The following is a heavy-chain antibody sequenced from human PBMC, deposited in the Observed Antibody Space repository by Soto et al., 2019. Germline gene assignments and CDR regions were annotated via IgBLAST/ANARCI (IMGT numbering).Heavy chain of an antibody. CDR2: ISYDGSNK. V-gene: IGHV3-30*18. CDR3: AKDENLSSWYTGGHYMDV. Sequence: GGSLRLSCAASGFTFSSYGMHWVRQAPGKGLEWVAVISYDGSNKYYADSVKGRFTISRDNSKNTLYLQMNSLRAEDTAVYYCAKDENLSSWYTGGHYMDVWGKGTTVTVSS. J-gene: IGHJ6*03. CDR1: GFTFSSYG. D-gene: IGHD6-13*01.